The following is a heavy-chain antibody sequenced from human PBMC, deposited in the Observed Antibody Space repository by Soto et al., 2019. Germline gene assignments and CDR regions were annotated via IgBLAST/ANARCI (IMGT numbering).Heavy chain of an antibody. V-gene: IGHV4-31*03. CDR2: IYHSGRT. J-gene: IGHJ4*02. CDR1: GGSISNGYYY. CDR3: ARWVEVSLDYFDS. Sequence: SETLSLTCTVSGGSISNGYYYWSWVRQNPGKGLEWIGHIYHSGRTYYNPSLKSRVTISVDASKNQFSLNLSSVTAADTAVYYCARWVEVSLDYFDSWGQGTPVTVSS. D-gene: IGHD2-15*01.